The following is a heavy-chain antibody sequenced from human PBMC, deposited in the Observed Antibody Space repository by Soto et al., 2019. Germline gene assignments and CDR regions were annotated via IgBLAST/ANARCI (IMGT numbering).Heavy chain of an antibody. CDR2: IYAGGTT. CDR3: ARGPDIVIRD. CDR1: GFTVRSNF. J-gene: IGHJ4*02. Sequence: EVQLVESGGGLVQPGGSLRLSCAASGFTVRSNFMNWVRQAPGKGLEWVATIYAGGTTYYADSVKGRFTISRDTSKNTLFLHIGSLRVEDTAMYHCARGPDIVIRDWGQGTVVTVSS. V-gene: IGHV3-66*01. D-gene: IGHD2-8*01.